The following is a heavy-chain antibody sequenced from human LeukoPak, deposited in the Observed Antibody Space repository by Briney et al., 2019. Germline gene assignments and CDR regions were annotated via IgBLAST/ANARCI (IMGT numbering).Heavy chain of an antibody. CDR1: GGSVSTYY. J-gene: IGHJ6*02. V-gene: IGHV4-59*02. Sequence: SETLSLTCTVSGGSVSTYYWNWIRQPPGKGLEWIGYIYYSGSTNYNPSLKSRLTISVDSSNNQFSLKLSSVTAADTAVYYCARVFSAAGNRDYYGMDVWGQGTTVTVSS. CDR3: ARVFSAAGNRDYYGMDV. D-gene: IGHD6-13*01. CDR2: IYYSGST.